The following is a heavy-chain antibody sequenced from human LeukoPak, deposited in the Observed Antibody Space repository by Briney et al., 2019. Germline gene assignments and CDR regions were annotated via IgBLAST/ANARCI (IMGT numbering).Heavy chain of an antibody. CDR1: EYTFTGYY. V-gene: IGHV1-2*02. CDR2: INPNSGGT. J-gene: IGHJ4*02. CDR3: ARDSALLGYCSGGSCYSGFDY. D-gene: IGHD2-15*01. Sequence: ASVKVSCKASEYTFTGYYMHWVRQAPGQGLEWMGWINPNSGGTNYAQKFQGRVTMTRDTSISTAYMELSRLRSDDTAVYYCARDSALLGYCSGGSCYSGFDYWGQGTLVTVSS.